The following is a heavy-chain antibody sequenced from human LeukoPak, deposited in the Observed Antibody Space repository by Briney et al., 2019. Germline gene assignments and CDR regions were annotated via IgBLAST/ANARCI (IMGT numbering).Heavy chain of an antibody. CDR3: ARKYDVGYIYGSSPPSYFDY. J-gene: IGHJ4*02. Sequence: SETLSLTCAVYGGSFSGYYWNWIRQPPGKGLEWIGEINHSRSTNYNPSLKSRVTISVDTSKNQFSLKLNSVTAADTAVYYCARKYDVGYIYGSSPPSYFDYWGKGTRVTVSS. D-gene: IGHD5-18*01. CDR1: GGSFSGYY. V-gene: IGHV4-34*01. CDR2: INHSRST.